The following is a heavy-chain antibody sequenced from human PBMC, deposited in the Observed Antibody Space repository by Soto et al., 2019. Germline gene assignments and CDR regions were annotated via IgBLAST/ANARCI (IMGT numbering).Heavy chain of an antibody. CDR1: GYTFTSYG. J-gene: IGHJ4*02. CDR3: ATLSPAFDY. CDR2: ITTDKVKT. Sequence: QVQLVQSGPEVKKPGASVTVSCKTSGYTFTSYGISWVRQAPGQGLEWMGWITTDKVKTTYVQKFQGRVNMTTDTPTSTAYMELRSLRSDDTAVYYCATLSPAFDYWGQGTLVTVSS. V-gene: IGHV1-18*01.